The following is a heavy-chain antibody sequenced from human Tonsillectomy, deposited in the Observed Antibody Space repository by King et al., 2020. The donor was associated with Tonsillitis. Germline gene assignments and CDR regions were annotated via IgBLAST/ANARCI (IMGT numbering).Heavy chain of an antibody. CDR2: INPSGGST. D-gene: IGHD7-27*01. J-gene: IGHJ2*01. Sequence: VQLVQSGAEVKKPGASVKVSCKASGYTFISYYMHWVRQAPGQGLEWMGIINPSGGSTSYAQKFQGRVTMTRDTSTSTVYMELSSLRSEDTAVYYCARAGLQVTYFDLWGRGTLVTVSS. CDR1: GYTFISYY. V-gene: IGHV1-46*01. CDR3: ARAGLQVTYFDL.